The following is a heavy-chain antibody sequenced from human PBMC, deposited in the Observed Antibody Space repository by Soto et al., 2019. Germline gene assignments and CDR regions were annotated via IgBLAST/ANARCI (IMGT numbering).Heavy chain of an antibody. CDR3: ASRLLSAFDI. V-gene: IGHV1-69*01. CDR1: GGTFSSYA. J-gene: IGHJ3*02. CDR2: IIPIFGTA. Sequence: QVQLVKSGAEVKKPGSSVQVSCKASGGTFSSYAISWARQAPGQGLEWMGGIIPIFGTANYAQKFQGRVTITADESTSTAYMELGSLRSEDTAVYYCASRLLSAFDIWGQGTMVTVSS.